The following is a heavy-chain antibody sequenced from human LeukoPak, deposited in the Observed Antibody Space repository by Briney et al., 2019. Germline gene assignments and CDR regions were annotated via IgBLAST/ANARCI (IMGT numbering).Heavy chain of an antibody. Sequence: PSETLSLTCTVSGGSISSSSYYWGWIRQPPGKGLGWIGSIYYSGSTYYNPSLKSRVTISVDTSKNQFSLKLSSVTAADTAVYYCARGSRDDPFDYWGQGTLVTVSS. V-gene: IGHV4-39*07. D-gene: IGHD1-1*01. J-gene: IGHJ4*02. CDR1: GGSISSSSYY. CDR3: ARGSRDDPFDY. CDR2: IYYSGST.